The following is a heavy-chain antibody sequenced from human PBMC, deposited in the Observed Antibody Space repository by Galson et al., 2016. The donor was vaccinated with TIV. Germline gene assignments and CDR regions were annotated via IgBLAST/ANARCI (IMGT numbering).Heavy chain of an antibody. CDR2: IIPMFGTV. J-gene: IGHJ2*01. D-gene: IGHD3-16*01. CDR3: ARGPQIYEWYFDL. CDR1: GVIFTSFG. V-gene: IGHV1-69*05. Sequence: SVKVSCKASGVIFTSFGITWVRQAPGQGLEWGGGIIPMFGTVKYAQKFQDRVTVTTDNSTSTTYMEFSSLRSEDTAVYYCARGPQIYEWYFDLWGRGTLVTVSS.